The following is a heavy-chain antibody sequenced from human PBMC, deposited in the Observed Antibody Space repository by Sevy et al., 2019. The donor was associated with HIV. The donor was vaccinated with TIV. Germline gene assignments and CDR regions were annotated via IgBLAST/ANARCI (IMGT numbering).Heavy chain of an antibody. J-gene: IGHJ4*02. CDR1: GVSISTYY. CDR3: ARGGPNQHQLDYFDY. D-gene: IGHD6-13*01. V-gene: IGHV4-59*01. CDR2: SGST. Sequence: SETLSLTCTVSGVSISTYYWAWIRQPPGKGLECVGFSGSTNYNPSLKSRVTTSVDTSKNHFTLKLSAVTVADTAIYYCARGGPNQHQLDYFDYWGQGTLVTVSS.